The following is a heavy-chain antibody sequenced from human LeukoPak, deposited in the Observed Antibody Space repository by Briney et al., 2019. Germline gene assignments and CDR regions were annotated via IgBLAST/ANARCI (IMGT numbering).Heavy chain of an antibody. Sequence: SETLSLTCAVYGGSFSGYYWSWIRQPPGKGLEWIGEINHSGSTNYNPSLKSRVTISVDTSKNQFSLKLSSVTAAGTAVYYCARGRRHSGSYLFDYWGQGTLVTVSS. CDR3: ARGRRHSGSYLFDY. CDR2: INHSGST. CDR1: GGSFSGYY. J-gene: IGHJ4*02. D-gene: IGHD1-26*01. V-gene: IGHV4-34*01.